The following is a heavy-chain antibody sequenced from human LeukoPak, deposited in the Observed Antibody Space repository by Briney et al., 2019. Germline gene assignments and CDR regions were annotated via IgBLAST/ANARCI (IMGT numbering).Heavy chain of an antibody. CDR3: AKAKYTPSGPFDI. V-gene: IGHV3-21*04. CDR2: ISSSSTYI. CDR1: GFTFSYYT. Sequence: GGSLRLSCAASGFTFSYYTMIWVRQAPGRGLEWVSFISSSSTYIYYADSVKGRFTISRDDSKNTLYMQMNSLRAEDTAVYFCAKAKYTPSGPFDIWGQGTMVTVSS. D-gene: IGHD3-10*01. J-gene: IGHJ3*02.